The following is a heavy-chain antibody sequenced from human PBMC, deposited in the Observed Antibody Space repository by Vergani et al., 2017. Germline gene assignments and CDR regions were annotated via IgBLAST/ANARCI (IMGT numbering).Heavy chain of an antibody. V-gene: IGHV4-34*01. CDR2: INHSGST. CDR1: GGSFSGYY. J-gene: IGHJ4*02. CDR3: AGVRRPAVSPTFDY. D-gene: IGHD2-21*01. Sequence: QVQLQQWGAGLLKPSETLSLTCAVYGGSFSGYYWSWIRQPPGKGLEWIGEINHSGSTNYNPSLKSRVTISVDTSKNQFSLKLSSVTAADTAVYYCAGVRRPAVSPTFDYWGQGTLVTVSS.